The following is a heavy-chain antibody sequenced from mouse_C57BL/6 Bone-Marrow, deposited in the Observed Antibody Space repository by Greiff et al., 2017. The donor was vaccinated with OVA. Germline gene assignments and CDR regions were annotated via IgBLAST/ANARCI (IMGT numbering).Heavy chain of an antibody. J-gene: IGHJ2*01. CDR3: ARSLDNNGSSNDY. CDR2: ISNKANGYTT. CDR1: GFTFTDYY. D-gene: IGHD1-1*01. V-gene: IGHV7-3*01. Sequence: EVKLVESGGGLVQPGGSLSLSCAASGFTFTDYYMSWVRQPPGKALEWLGFISNKANGYTTAYSASVQGRFTIASDNSQSILYLQRNALRGEDSATYYCARSLDNNGSSNDYWGQGTTLTVSS.